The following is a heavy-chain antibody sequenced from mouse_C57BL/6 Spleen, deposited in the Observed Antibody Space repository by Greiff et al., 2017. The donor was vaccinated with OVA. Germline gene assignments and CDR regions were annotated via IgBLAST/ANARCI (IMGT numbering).Heavy chain of an antibody. D-gene: IGHD2-3*01. V-gene: IGHV2-5*01. CDR2: IWRGGST. CDR3: AKTDGYPYYYAMDY. J-gene: IGHJ4*01. CDR1: GFSLTSYG. Sequence: VKLQESGPGLVQPSQSLSITCTVSGFSLTSYGVHWVRQSPGKGLEWLGVIWRGGSTDYNAAFMSRLSITKDNSKSQVFFKMNSLQADDTAIYYCAKTDGYPYYYAMDYWGQGTSVTVSS.